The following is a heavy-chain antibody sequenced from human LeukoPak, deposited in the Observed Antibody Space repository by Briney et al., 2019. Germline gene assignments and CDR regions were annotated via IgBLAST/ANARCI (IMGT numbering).Heavy chain of an antibody. CDR1: GFTLRTYA. J-gene: IGHJ4*02. Sequence: PGGSLRLSCAASGFTLRTYAMSWVRQAPGKGLEWVSHVSVSGDITYCADSVKGRFTISRDNSKNTLDLQMNSLRVEDTAIYYCAKVVAAAGQFDYWGQGTLVTVSS. V-gene: IGHV3-23*01. CDR2: VSVSGDIT. D-gene: IGHD6-13*01. CDR3: AKVVAAAGQFDY.